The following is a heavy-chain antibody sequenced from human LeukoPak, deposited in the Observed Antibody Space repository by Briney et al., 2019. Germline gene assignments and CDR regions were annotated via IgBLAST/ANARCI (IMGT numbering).Heavy chain of an antibody. CDR2: NYPGDSDT. Sequence: GESLKISCKGSGYRFTSYWIGWVRQMPGKGLEWMGTNYPGDSDTRYNPSFKGQFTSSACKSISTAYLQWSSLKGSDTAVYYWAIAGDSSTSCYRCVGYWGQGTLVSVSS. J-gene: IGHJ4*02. V-gene: IGHV5-51*06. CDR3: AIAGDSSTSCYRCVGY. CDR1: GYRFTSYW. D-gene: IGHD2-2*02.